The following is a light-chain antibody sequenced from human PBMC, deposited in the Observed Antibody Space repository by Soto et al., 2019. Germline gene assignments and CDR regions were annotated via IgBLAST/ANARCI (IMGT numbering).Light chain of an antibody. J-gene: IGKJ4*01. V-gene: IGKV1-12*01. CDR3: QQGIHFPLA. CDR1: EGIDSW. Sequence: DIQMTQSPSSVSASVGDRVTIACRASEGIDSWLAWYQHKPGEAPKLLISAASTLQSAVPTRFSGSGFGTDFTLTITSLQPEDSATYYCQQGIHFPLAFGGGTKVEIK. CDR2: AAS.